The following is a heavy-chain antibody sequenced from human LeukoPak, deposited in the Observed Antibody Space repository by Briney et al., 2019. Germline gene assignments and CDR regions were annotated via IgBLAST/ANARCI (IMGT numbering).Heavy chain of an antibody. CDR1: GGTFSSYA. CDR3: ARDKVSVRYFDWLVDGFQY. V-gene: IGHV1-69*06. CDR2: IIPIFGTA. Sequence: SVKVSCKASGGTFSSYAISWVRQAPGQGLEWMGGIIPIFGTANYAQKFQGRVTITADKSTSTAYMELSSLRSEDTAVYYCARDKVSVRYFDWLVDGFQYWGQGTLVTVSS. J-gene: IGHJ1*01. D-gene: IGHD3-9*01.